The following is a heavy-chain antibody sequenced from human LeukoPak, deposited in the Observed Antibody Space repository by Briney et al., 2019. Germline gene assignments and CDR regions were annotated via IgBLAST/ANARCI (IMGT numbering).Heavy chain of an antibody. D-gene: IGHD3-3*01. CDR2: ISSSGSTI. CDR1: GFTFSDYY. CDR3: ARDRDVGGFWSGYDY. Sequence: NPGGSLRLSCAASGFTFSDYYMSWVRQARGKGLEWVSYISSSGSTIYYADSVKGRFTISRDNAKNSLYLQMNSLRAEDTAVYYCARDRDVGGFWSGYDYWGQGTLVTVSS. J-gene: IGHJ4*02. V-gene: IGHV3-11*04.